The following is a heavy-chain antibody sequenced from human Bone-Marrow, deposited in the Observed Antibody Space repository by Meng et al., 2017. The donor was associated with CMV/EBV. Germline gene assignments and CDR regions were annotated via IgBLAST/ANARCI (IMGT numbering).Heavy chain of an antibody. CDR1: GYTFTSYY. CDR2: INPSGGST. V-gene: IGHV1-46*01. J-gene: IGHJ6*02. Sequence: ASVKVSCKASGYTFTSYYMSWVRQAPGQGLEWMGIINPSGGSTSYAQKFQGRVTMTRDTSTSTVHMELSSLRSEDTAVYHCARGTPNKECSNGVCYSRRYYDYGMDVWGQGTTVTVSS. D-gene: IGHD2-8*01. CDR3: ARGTPNKECSNGVCYSRRYYDYGMDV.